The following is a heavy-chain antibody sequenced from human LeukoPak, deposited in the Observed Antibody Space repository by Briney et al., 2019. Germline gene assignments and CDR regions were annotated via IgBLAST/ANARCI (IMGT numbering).Heavy chain of an antibody. V-gene: IGHV1-2*02. CDR1: GYTFTGYY. CDR3: ARVTVNDYGDYGGGERFDP. J-gene: IGHJ5*02. CDR2: INPNSGGT. D-gene: IGHD4-17*01. Sequence: GASVKVSCKASGYTFTGYYMHWVRQAPGQGLEWMGWINPNSGGTNYAQKFQGRVTMTRDTSISTAYMELSRLRSDDTAVYYCARVTVNDYGDYGGGERFDPWGQGTLVTVSS.